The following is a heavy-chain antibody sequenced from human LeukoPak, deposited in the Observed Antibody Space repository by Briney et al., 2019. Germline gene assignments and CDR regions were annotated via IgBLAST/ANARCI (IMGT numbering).Heavy chain of an antibody. Sequence: PGGSLRLSCAASGFTFSSYAMTWVRQAPGKGLEWVSGISVAAGSTYYADSVKGRFTIFRDNSKNTLYLQMNSLRAEDTAVYYCAKAPVTTCRGAFCYPFDYWGLGTLVTVSS. CDR1: GFTFSSYA. CDR2: ISVAAGST. J-gene: IGHJ4*02. D-gene: IGHD2-15*01. CDR3: AKAPVTTCRGAFCYPFDY. V-gene: IGHV3-23*01.